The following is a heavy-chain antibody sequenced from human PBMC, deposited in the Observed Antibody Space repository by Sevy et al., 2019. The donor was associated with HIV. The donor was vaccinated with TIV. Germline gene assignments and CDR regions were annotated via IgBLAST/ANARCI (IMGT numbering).Heavy chain of an antibody. V-gene: IGHV3-30-3*01. CDR2: ISFDGGNT. CDR1: GFSLSDYA. CDR3: ARGPYNSGLRFDF. D-gene: IGHD5-12*01. Sequence: GGSLRLSCVASGFSLSDYAMHWVRQGPDKGLAWVAVISFDGGNTYYSDAVEGRSTISRDNSKNTVFLQMNSLSPDDTALYYCARGPYNSGLRFDFWGQGTLVTVSS. J-gene: IGHJ4*02.